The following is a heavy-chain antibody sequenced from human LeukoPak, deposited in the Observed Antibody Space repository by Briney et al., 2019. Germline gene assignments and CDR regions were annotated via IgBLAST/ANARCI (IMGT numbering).Heavy chain of an antibody. V-gene: IGHV4-39*01. CDR2: IYYSGST. J-gene: IGHJ6*03. CDR1: GGSISSSSYY. Sequence: SETLSLTCTVSGGSISSSSYYWGWIRQPPGKGLEWIGNIYYSGSTYYNPSLKSRVTISLDTSKNQFSLKLSSVTAADTAVYYCASVRRGFGESSKYYAYYYMGVWGKGTTVTVSS. CDR3: ASVRRGFGESSKYYAYYYMGV. D-gene: IGHD3-10*01.